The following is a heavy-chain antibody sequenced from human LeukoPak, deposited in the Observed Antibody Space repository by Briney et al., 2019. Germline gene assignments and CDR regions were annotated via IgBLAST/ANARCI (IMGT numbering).Heavy chain of an antibody. CDR1: GFTFSSYW. CDR2: ISGGGVYT. Sequence: GGSLRLSCAASGFTFSSYWMSWVRQAPGKGLEWVSAISGGGVYTDYADSVKGRFTISRDNSKNTLYLQMNSLRAEDTAIYYCAKDLDSSAYERRPVLNYFDYWGQGTLVTVSS. CDR3: AKDLDSSAYERRPVLNYFDY. V-gene: IGHV3-23*01. D-gene: IGHD3-22*01. J-gene: IGHJ4*02.